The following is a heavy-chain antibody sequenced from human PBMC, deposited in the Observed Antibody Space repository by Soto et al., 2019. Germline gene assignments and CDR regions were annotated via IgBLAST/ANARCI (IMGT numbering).Heavy chain of an antibody. CDR1: GFTFSIYV. CDR2: ITVNGANT. D-gene: IGHD5-12*01. J-gene: IGHJ4*02. Sequence: GGSLRLSCAASGFTFSIYVMNWVCQAPGKGLEWVSTITVNGANTYYADSVKGRFTISRDNSKNTLHLQMNGLRVEDTAVYYCAKNAEATIRVGFDCWGQGTLVTVSS. V-gene: IGHV3-23*01. CDR3: AKNAEATIRVGFDC.